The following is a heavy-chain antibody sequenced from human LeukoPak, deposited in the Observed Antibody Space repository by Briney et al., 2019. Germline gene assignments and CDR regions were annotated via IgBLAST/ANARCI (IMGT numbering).Heavy chain of an antibody. J-gene: IGHJ6*02. Sequence: GGSLRLSCAASGFTFSSYAMSWVRQAPGKGLEWVAVIWYDGSNKYYADSVKGRFTISRDNSKNTLYLQMNSLRAEDTAVYYCARDQGYYYGMDVWGQGTTVTVSS. CDR3: ARDQGYYYGMDV. V-gene: IGHV3-33*08. CDR1: GFTFSSYA. CDR2: IWYDGSNK.